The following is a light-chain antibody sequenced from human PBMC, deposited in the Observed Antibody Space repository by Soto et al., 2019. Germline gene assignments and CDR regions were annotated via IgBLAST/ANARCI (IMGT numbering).Light chain of an antibody. V-gene: IGKV1-5*03. Sequence: DIQMTQSPSSVSASVGDRVSITCRASQGVSTWLAWYQQRPSQAPKLLVYEASKLQSGVPSRFSASGSVRDFTLTISSLQPEDSATYHCQQYYDFRTFGQGTKVDIK. CDR2: EAS. CDR3: QQYYDFRT. CDR1: QGVSTW. J-gene: IGKJ1*01.